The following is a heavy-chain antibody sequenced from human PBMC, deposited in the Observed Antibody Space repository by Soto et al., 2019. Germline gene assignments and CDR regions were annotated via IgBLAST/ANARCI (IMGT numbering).Heavy chain of an antibody. D-gene: IGHD2-2*01. V-gene: IGHV4-4*02. Sequence: QVQLQESGPGLVKPSGTLSLTCAVSGGSISSSNWWSWVRQPPGKGLEWIGEIYHSGSTNYNPSLKSRVTISEDKSKNQFPRKRGLVTAADTAVYYGGGGGGIGMPINAFDIWGQGTMVTVSS. CDR2: IYHSGST. CDR3: GGGGGIGMPINAFDI. CDR1: GGSISSSNW. J-gene: IGHJ3*02.